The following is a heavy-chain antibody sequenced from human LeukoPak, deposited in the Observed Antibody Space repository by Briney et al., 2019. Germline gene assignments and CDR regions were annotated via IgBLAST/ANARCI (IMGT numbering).Heavy chain of an antibody. CDR3: ARTYGSGTMYYFDY. J-gene: IGHJ4*02. CDR1: GFTFSSYT. V-gene: IGHV3-21*01. D-gene: IGHD3-10*01. CDR2: ISSSGSHI. Sequence: GGPLRLSCAASGFTFSSYTMNWVRQAPGKGLEWVSSISSSGSHINYADSVKGRITISRDNAKNSLYLQMNSLRAEDTAVYYCARTYGSGTMYYFDYWGQGTLVTVSS.